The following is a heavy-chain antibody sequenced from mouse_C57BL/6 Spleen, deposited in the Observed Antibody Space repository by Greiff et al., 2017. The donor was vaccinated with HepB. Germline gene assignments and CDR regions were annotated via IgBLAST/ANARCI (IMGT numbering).Heavy chain of an antibody. D-gene: IGHD2-5*01. CDR3: ARLRSNYVYFDY. V-gene: IGHV1-82*01. CDR1: GYAFSSSW. CDR2: IYPGDGDT. Sequence: QVQLQQSGPELVKPGASVKISCKASGYAFSSSWMNWVKQRPGKGLEWIGRIYPGDGDTNYNGKFKGKATLTADKSSSTAYMQLSSLTSEDSAVYFCARLRSNYVYFDYWGQGTTLTVSS. J-gene: IGHJ2*01.